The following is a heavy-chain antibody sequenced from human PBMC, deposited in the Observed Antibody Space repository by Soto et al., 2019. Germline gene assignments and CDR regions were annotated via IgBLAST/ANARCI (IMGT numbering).Heavy chain of an antibody. Sequence: SETLSLTCTVSGGSISSGGYYWSWIRQHPGKGLEWIGYIYYSGSTYYNPSLKSRVTISVDTPKNQFSLKLSSVTAADTAVYYCARSPRVEAAIGAGYYVDNRGQGTLVTVSS. CDR2: IYYSGST. D-gene: IGHD2-15*01. V-gene: IGHV4-31*02. J-gene: IGHJ4*02. CDR3: ARSPRVEAAIGAGYYVDN. CDR1: GGSISSGGYY.